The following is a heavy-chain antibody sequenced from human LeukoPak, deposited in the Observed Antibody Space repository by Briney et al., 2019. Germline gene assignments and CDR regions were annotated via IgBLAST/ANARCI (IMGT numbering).Heavy chain of an antibody. CDR3: ASARAGYFDWLLNY. Sequence: VASVKVSCKASGYTFTSYGISWVRPAPGQGLEWMGWISAYNGNTNYAQKLQGRVTMTTDTSTSTAYMELRSLRSDDRAVYYCASARAGYFDWLLNYWGQGTLVTVSS. CDR1: GYTFTSYG. J-gene: IGHJ4*02. D-gene: IGHD3-9*01. V-gene: IGHV1-18*01. CDR2: ISAYNGNT.